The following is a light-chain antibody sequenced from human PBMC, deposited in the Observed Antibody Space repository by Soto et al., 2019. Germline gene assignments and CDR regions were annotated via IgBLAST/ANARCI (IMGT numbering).Light chain of an antibody. Sequence: VRTECPLCRPVTLGQPASISCRSNQSLVHSDGIAYFSWFQQRPGRSPRRLIYKVSNRDSGVPARFSGSGSGIDFALKISRVEAEDVGVYYCMQGTHWPITYGQGTRLEIK. CDR1: QSLVHSDGIAY. V-gene: IGKV2-30*02. CDR2: KVS. J-gene: IGKJ5*01. CDR3: MQGTHWPIT.